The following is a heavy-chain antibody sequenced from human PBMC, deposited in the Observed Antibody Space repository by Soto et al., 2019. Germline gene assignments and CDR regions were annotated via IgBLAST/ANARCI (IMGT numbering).Heavy chain of an antibody. CDR1: GGTFTSNA. V-gene: IGHV1-69*13. CDR3: ARVLRPYYYYYGMDV. CDR2: IIPIFGTA. J-gene: IGHJ6*02. Sequence: SVKVSCKASGGTFTSNATSWVRKAPGQGLEWMGGIIPIFGTANYAQKFQGRVTITADESTSTAYMELSSLRSEDTAVYYCARVLRPYYYYYGMDVWGQGTTVTVSS. D-gene: IGHD3-10*01.